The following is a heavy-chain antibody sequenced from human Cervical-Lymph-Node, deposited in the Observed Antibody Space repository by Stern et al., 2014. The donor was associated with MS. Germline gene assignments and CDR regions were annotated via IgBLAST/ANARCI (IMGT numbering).Heavy chain of an antibody. CDR1: GYTFTSYG. J-gene: IGHJ4*02. V-gene: IGHV1-18*04. D-gene: IGHD2-21*02. CDR3: AREFHCGGDCYTNDY. Sequence: QVQLVQSGAEVKKPGASVKVSCKASGYTFTSYGISWVRQAPGQGREWMGWINAYNGNSNYAQKLQGRVTMTTDTSTSTAYMELRSLRSDDTAVYYCAREFHCGGDCYTNDYWGQGTLVTVSS. CDR2: INAYNGNS.